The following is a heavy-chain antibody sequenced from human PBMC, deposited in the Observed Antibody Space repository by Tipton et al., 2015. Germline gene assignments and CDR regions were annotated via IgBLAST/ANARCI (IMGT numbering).Heavy chain of an antibody. J-gene: IGHJ1*01. D-gene: IGHD3-22*01. CDR2: IYYSGST. V-gene: IGHV4-59*01. CDR1: SDSISKYY. CDR3: ARASIIQGYYHDSSRYYLFNS. Sequence: TLSLTCSVSSDSISKYYWSWIRQSPGEGLEWIGYIYYSGSTNYNPSLRSRVAMSIDTSKNQFSLKLSSVIAADTAVYYCARASIIQGYYHDSSRYYLFNSWGQGTLVTVSS.